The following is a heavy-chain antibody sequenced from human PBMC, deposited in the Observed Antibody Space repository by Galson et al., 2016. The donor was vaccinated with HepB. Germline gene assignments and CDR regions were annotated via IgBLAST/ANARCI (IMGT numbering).Heavy chain of an antibody. J-gene: IGHJ6*03. CDR2: IIPIFGTT. CDR1: GGTFNSYA. V-gene: IGHV1-69*06. CDR3: ARGTKDIGEIAVMGYYDYMDV. Sequence: SVKVSCKASGGTFNSYAISWVRQAPGQGLEWMGGIIPIFGTTNYAQKLQGRITITADKSTNTAYMELSSLRSEDTAVYYCARGTKDIGEIAVMGYYDYMDVWGKGTTVTVSS. D-gene: IGHD2-8*01.